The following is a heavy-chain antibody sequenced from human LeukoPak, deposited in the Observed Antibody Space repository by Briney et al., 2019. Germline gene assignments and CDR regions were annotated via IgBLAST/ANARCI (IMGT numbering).Heavy chain of an antibody. D-gene: IGHD5-12*01. Sequence: TGGSLRLSCAASGFTFSSYAMSWVRQAPGKGLEWVSAISGSGGSTYYADSVKGRFSISRDNAKNSLYLQMNSLRAEDTAVYYCASGATILDYWGQGTLVTVSS. CDR2: ISGSGGST. CDR3: ASGATILDY. J-gene: IGHJ4*02. CDR1: GFTFSSYA. V-gene: IGHV3-23*01.